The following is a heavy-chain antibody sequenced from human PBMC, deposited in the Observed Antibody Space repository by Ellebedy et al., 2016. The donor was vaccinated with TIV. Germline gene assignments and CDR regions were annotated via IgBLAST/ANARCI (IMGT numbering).Heavy chain of an antibody. V-gene: IGHV3-23*01. CDR3: ARGKSGTYIHHAFDY. CDR2: FCISGDTT. J-gene: IGHJ4*02. CDR1: GFTFSSYA. D-gene: IGHD1-14*01. Sequence: GESLKISCAASGFTFSSYAMSWVRQAPGKGLEWVSGFCISGDTTYYLDSVKGRFTISRDNSKNTLYLEMNSLRAEDTAIYYCARGKSGTYIHHAFDYWGQGTLVTVSS.